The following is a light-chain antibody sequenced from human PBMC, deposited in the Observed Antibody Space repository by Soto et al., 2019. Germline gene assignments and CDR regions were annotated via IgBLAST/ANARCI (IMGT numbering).Light chain of an antibody. CDR2: DVT. V-gene: IGLV2-11*01. CDR3: CSYAGSYTYV. J-gene: IGLJ1*01. CDR1: SSDVGDYNF. Sequence: QSALTQPRSVSGSPGQSVTISCTGTSSDVGDYNFVSWYQQYPGKAPKLVIYDVTKRPSGVPDRFSGSKSGNTASLTISGLQADDDADYYCCSYAGSYTYVFGSGTKVTVL.